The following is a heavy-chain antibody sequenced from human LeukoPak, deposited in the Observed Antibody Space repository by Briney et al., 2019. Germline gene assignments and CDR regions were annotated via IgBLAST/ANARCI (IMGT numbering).Heavy chain of an antibody. Sequence: GGSLRLSCAASGFTFSSYAMSWVRQAPGKGLEWVSAISGSGGSTYYADSVKGRFTISRDNSKNTLYLQMNSLRAEDTAVYYCAKAEYYYDSSGPLDYWGQGTLVTVSS. J-gene: IGHJ4*02. D-gene: IGHD3-22*01. CDR2: ISGSGGST. CDR1: GFTFSSYA. V-gene: IGHV3-23*01. CDR3: AKAEYYYDSSGPLDY.